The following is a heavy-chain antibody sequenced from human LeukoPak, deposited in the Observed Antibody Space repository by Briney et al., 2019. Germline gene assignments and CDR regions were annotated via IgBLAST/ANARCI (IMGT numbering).Heavy chain of an antibody. CDR3: ASPPVRLISWYFDL. V-gene: IGHV4-39*01. D-gene: IGHD2-21*02. CDR2: IYYSGCT. CDR1: GGSISSSSYY. J-gene: IGHJ2*01. Sequence: SETLSLTCTVSGGSISSSSYYWGWIRQPPGKGLEWIGSIYYSGCTYYNPSLKSRVTISVDTSKNHFSLQLSSVTAADTAVYYCASPPVRLISWYFDLWGRGTLVTVSS.